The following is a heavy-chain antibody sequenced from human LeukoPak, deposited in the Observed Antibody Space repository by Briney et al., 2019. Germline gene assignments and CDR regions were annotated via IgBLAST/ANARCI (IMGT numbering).Heavy chain of an antibody. CDR3: ARHRLTTVTTNWFDP. CDR2: IYYSGST. Sequence: SETLSLTCTVSGGSISSYYWSWIPQPPGKGLEWIGYIYYSGSTNYNPSLKSRVTISVDTSKNQFSLKLSSVTAADTAVYYCARHRLTTVTTNWFDPWGQGTLVTVSS. D-gene: IGHD4-17*01. V-gene: IGHV4-59*08. J-gene: IGHJ5*02. CDR1: GGSISSYY.